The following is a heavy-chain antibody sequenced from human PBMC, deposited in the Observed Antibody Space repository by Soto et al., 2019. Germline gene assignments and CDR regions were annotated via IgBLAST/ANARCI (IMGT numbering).Heavy chain of an antibody. D-gene: IGHD3-22*01. J-gene: IGHJ4*02. Sequence: QVQLVESGGGVVQPGRSLRLSCAASGFTFSNYAMHWVRQAPGKGLEWVTVISYDGSTTYYADSVKGRFTISRDNSKNTLFLQMNSLRADHTAVYYCARGRSGAREEFDSWGQGTLVTVSS. V-gene: IGHV3-30-3*01. CDR2: ISYDGSTT. CDR3: ARGRSGAREEFDS. CDR1: GFTFSNYA.